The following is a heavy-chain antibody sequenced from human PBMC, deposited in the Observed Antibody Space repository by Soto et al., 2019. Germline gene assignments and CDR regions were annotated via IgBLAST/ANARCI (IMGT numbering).Heavy chain of an antibody. CDR3: ARDHCGGDCYPDHDAFDI. Sequence: ASVKVSCKASGYTFTSYYMHWVRQAPGQGLEWMGIINPSGGSTSYAQKLQGRVTMTRDTSTSTVYMELSSLRSEDTAVYYCARDHCGGDCYPDHDAFDIWGQGTIVTVSS. D-gene: IGHD2-21*02. V-gene: IGHV1-46*01. J-gene: IGHJ3*02. CDR2: INPSGGST. CDR1: GYTFTSYY.